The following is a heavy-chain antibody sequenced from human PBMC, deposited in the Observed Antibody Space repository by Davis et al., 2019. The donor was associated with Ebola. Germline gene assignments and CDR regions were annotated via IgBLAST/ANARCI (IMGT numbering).Heavy chain of an antibody. D-gene: IGHD3-10*01. CDR3: AKDSTRGVDP. CDR1: GFTFSSYS. CDR2: ISSSSTI. V-gene: IGHV3-48*02. J-gene: IGHJ5*02. Sequence: PGGSLRLSCAASGFTFSSYSMNWVRQAPGKGLEWVSYISSSSTIYYADSVKGRFTISRDNAKNSLYLQMNSLRDEDTAVYYCAKDSTRGVDPWGQGTLVTVSS.